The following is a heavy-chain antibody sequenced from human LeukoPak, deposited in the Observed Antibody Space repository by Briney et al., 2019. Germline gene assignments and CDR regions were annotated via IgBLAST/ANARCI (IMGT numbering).Heavy chain of an antibody. J-gene: IGHJ4*02. CDR2: IYSGGST. D-gene: IGHD1-14*01. CDR1: GFTVSSSY. CDR3: ARAGSNRIYFDY. V-gene: IGHV3-66*01. Sequence: GGSLRLSCAASGFTVSSSYLSWVRQVPGKGLEWVSIIYSGGSTYYADSVKGRFTISRDNSKNTAYLQMNSLRAEDTAVYYCARAGSNRIYFDYWGRGTLVTVSS.